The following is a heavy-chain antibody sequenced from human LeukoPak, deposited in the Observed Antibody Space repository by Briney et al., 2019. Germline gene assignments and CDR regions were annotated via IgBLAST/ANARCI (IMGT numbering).Heavy chain of an antibody. J-gene: IGHJ3*02. CDR3: ARDSYTGNYFEDTFDI. V-gene: IGHV4-59*01. Sequence: SETLSLTCTVSGGSINNYYWSWIRQPPGKRLEWIGHISYSGNTNYNSSLRSRVTISVDTSNNQFSLRLSSVTAADTAVYYCARDSYTGNYFEDTFDIWGQGTMSPSLQ. D-gene: IGHD1-26*01. CDR2: ISYSGNT. CDR1: GGSINNYY.